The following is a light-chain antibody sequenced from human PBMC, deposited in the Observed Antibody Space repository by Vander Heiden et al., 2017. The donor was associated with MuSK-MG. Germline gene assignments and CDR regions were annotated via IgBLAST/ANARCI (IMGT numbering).Light chain of an antibody. CDR3: CSYAGSYTLL. CDR2: EVT. V-gene: IGLV2-11*01. J-gene: IGLJ2*01. Sequence: QSALTQPRSVSGSPGQSVTISCTGTSSDVGGYTYVSWYQQHPGKAPKFLIYEVTRRASGVPDRFSGSKSGNTASLTISGLQAEDEADYYCCSYAGSYTLLFGGGTKLTVL. CDR1: SSDVGGYTY.